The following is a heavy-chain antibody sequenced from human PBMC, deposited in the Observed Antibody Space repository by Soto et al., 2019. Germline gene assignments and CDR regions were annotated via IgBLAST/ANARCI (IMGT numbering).Heavy chain of an antibody. V-gene: IGHV3-30*03. CDR3: VSDRGYGHASVPYS. CDR2: ISYDGGLQ. Sequence: QAQLVESGGGVVQPGRSLRLSCAASGFTFSSYGMHWVRQAPGTGLEWVAVISYDGGLQHYADSVKGRFTISRDNSKIMVLLQTNSLRAEDTAVYYCVSDRGYGHASVPYSWGQGTLVSVSS. J-gene: IGHJ4*02. D-gene: IGHD5-18*01. CDR1: GFTFSSYG.